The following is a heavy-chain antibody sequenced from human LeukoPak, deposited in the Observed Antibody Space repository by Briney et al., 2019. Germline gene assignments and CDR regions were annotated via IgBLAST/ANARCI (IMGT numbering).Heavy chain of an antibody. CDR2: IYPSDSDT. CDR3: ARQGRGGWFDP. J-gene: IGHJ5*02. Sequence: GESLKISCQASGYDFTNYWIGWVRQMPGKGLEWMGIIYPSDSDTRYSPSFQGQVTISADKSISTAYLQWSSLKASDTAMYYCARQGRGGWFDPWGQGTLVTVSS. CDR1: GYDFTNYW. V-gene: IGHV5-51*01. D-gene: IGHD3-16*01.